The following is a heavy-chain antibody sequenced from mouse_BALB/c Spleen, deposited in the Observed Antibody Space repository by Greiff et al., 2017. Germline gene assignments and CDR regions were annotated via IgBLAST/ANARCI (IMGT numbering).Heavy chain of an antibody. CDR1: GFTFSDYY. Sequence: VQLQESGGGLVKPGGSLKLSCAASGFTFSDYYMYWVRQTPEKRLEWVATISDGGSYTYYPDSVKGRFTIAEDNAKNSLYLQLSSLTSEDTAIYCGARDEGPDMDYWGQGTTVTVSS. CDR2: ISDGGSYT. V-gene: IGHV5-4*02. D-gene: IGHD3-3*01. CDR3: ARDEGPDMDY. J-gene: IGHJ2*01.